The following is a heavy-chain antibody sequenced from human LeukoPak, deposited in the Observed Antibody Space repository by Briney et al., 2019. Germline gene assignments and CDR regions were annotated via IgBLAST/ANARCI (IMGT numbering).Heavy chain of an antibody. CDR2: INPSGGST. CDR3: ARATWYGGNPSGAFDI. J-gene: IGHJ3*02. D-gene: IGHD4/OR15-4a*01. CDR1: GYTFTNYY. Sequence: ASVKVSCKASGYTFTNYYMHWVRQAPGQGLEWMGIINPSGGSTSYAQKFQGRLIMTRDTSTSTVYMELSSLRSEDTAVYYCARATWYGGNPSGAFDIWGQGTMVTASS. V-gene: IGHV1-46*01.